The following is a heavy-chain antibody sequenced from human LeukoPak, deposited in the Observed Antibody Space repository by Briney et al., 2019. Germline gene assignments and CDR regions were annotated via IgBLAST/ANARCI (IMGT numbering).Heavy chain of an antibody. CDR1: GGSISSYY. CDR2: IYTSGST. D-gene: IGHD3-16*01. J-gene: IGHJ5*02. CDR3: ARSSTWGWWFDP. Sequence: SETLSLTCTGSGGSISSYYWSWIRQPAGKGLEWIGRIYTSGSTNYNPSLKSRVTMSVDTSKNQFSLKLSSATAADTAVYYCARSSTWGWWFDPWGQGTLVTVSS. V-gene: IGHV4-4*07.